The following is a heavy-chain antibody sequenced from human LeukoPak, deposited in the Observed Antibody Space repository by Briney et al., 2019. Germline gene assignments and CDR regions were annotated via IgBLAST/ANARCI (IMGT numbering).Heavy chain of an antibody. Sequence: ASVKVSCKASGGTFSSYAISWVRQAPGQGLEWMGGIIPIFGTANYAQKFQGRVTITADESTSTAYMELSSLRSEDTDVYYCARVYDSSGYYAINWFDPWGQGTLVTVSS. J-gene: IGHJ5*02. D-gene: IGHD3-22*01. CDR2: IIPIFGTA. CDR3: ARVYDSSGYYAINWFDP. V-gene: IGHV1-69*13. CDR1: GGTFSSYA.